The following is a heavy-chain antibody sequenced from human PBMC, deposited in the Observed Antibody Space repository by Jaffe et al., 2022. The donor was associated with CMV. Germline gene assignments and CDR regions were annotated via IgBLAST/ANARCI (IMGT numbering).Heavy chain of an antibody. Sequence: QVQLQESGPGLVKPSETLSLTCTVSGGSISSYYWSWIRQPPGKGLEWIGYIYYSGSTNYNPSLKSRVTISVDTSKNQFSLKLSSVTAADTAVYYCARHAGGGYDFWSGYFVRENWFDPWGQGTLVTVSS. CDR3: ARHAGGGYDFWSGYFVRENWFDP. D-gene: IGHD3-3*01. CDR2: IYYSGST. V-gene: IGHV4-59*08. CDR1: GGSISSYY. J-gene: IGHJ5*02.